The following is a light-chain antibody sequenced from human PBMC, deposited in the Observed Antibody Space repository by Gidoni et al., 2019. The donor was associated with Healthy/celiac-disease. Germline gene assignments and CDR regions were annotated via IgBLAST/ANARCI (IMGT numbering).Light chain of an antibody. J-gene: IGKJ1*01. CDR1: QSVSSN. CDR2: GAS. Sequence: IVMTQSPATLSVSPGERATLSCRASQSVSSNLAWYQQKPGQAPRLLIYGASTRATGIPASFSGSGSGTEFTLTISSLQSEDFAVYYCQQYNNWPLWTFGQGTKVEIK. CDR3: QQYNNWPLWT. V-gene: IGKV3-15*01.